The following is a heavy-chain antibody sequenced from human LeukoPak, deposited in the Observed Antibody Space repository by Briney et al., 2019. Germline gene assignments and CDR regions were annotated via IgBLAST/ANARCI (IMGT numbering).Heavy chain of an antibody. J-gene: IGHJ6*02. CDR1: GYTFSSYE. V-gene: IGHV3-48*03. CDR3: AREGDGYNPYYYYYGMDV. Sequence: GGSLRLSCAASGYTFSSYEMNWVRQAPGKGLEWVSYISSSGSTIYYADSVKGRFTISRDNAKNSLYLQMNSLRAEDTAVYYCAREGDGYNPYYYYYGMDVWGQGTTVTVSS. D-gene: IGHD5-24*01. CDR2: ISSSGSTI.